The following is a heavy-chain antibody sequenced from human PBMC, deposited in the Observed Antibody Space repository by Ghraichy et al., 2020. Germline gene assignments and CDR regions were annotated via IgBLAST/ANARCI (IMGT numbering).Heavy chain of an antibody. CDR1: GGSISSYY. D-gene: IGHD2-2*02. CDR2: IYYSGST. CDR3: ARSNGGAAIVVFDY. J-gene: IGHJ4*02. V-gene: IGHV4-59*01. Sequence: GSLRLSYTVSGGSISSYYWSWIRQPPGKGLEWIGYIYYSGSTNYNPSLKSRVTISVDTSKNQFSLKLSSVTAADTAVYYCARSNGGAAIVVFDYWGQGTLVTVSS.